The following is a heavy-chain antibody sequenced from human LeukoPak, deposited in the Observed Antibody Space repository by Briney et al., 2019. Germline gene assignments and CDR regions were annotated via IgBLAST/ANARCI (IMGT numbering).Heavy chain of an antibody. CDR2: IYYSGST. J-gene: IGHJ6*03. CDR1: GGSISSYY. CDR3: AIDRVYYYYMDV. Sequence: SETLSLTCTVSGGSISSYYWSWIRQPPGKGLEWIGSIYYSGSTYYNPSLKSRVTISVDTSKNQFSLKLSSVAAADTAVYYCAIDRVYYYYMDVWGKGTTVTVSS. V-gene: IGHV4-39*07. D-gene: IGHD1-14*01.